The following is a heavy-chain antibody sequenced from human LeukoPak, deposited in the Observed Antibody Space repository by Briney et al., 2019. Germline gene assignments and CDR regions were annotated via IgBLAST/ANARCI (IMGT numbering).Heavy chain of an antibody. CDR3: ARGVLNYDVLTASDY. Sequence: PGGSLRLSCAASGFTFSTFWMHWVRQAPGKGLVWVSRINSEGSSTSYANSVKGRFSISRDNARNSLYLQMNSLKDEDTAVHFCARGVLNYDVLTASDYWGQGTLVTVSS. CDR2: INSEGSST. D-gene: IGHD3-9*01. CDR1: GFTFSTFW. J-gene: IGHJ4*02. V-gene: IGHV3-74*01.